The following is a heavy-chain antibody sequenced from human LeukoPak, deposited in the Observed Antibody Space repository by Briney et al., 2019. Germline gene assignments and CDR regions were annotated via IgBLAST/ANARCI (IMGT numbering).Heavy chain of an antibody. CDR1: GFTFSSYE. CDR2: ISSSGSTI. D-gene: IGHD3-10*01. Sequence: GGSLRLSCAATGFTFSSYEMNWVRQAPGKGLEWVSYISSSGSTIYYADSVKGRFTISRDNAKNSLYLQMNSLRAEDTAVYYCARGPRYYYGSGSYDYWGQGTLVTVSS. CDR3: ARGPRYYYGSGSYDY. J-gene: IGHJ4*02. V-gene: IGHV3-48*03.